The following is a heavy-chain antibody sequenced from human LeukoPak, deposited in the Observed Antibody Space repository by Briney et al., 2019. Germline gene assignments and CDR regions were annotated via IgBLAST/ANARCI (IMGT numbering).Heavy chain of an antibody. CDR1: GFTFSSYS. CDR2: ISSSSSTI. D-gene: IGHD2-2*01. V-gene: IGHV3-48*04. Sequence: GGSLRHSCAASGFTFSSYSMNWVRQAPGKGLEWVSYISSSSSTIYYADSVKGRFTISRDNAKNSLYLQMNSLRAEDTAVYYCATYSSSNGREFQYWGQGTLVTVSS. J-gene: IGHJ1*01. CDR3: ATYSSSNGREFQY.